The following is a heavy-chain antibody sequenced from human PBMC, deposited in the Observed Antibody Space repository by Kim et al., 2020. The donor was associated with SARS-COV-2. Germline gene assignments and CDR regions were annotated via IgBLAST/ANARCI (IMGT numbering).Heavy chain of an antibody. CDR2: K. Sequence: KYYAAAWKGRVPISRDNSKNTLYLQMNSLRAEDTAVYDCGAYGYYYYGMDVWGQGTTVTVSS. J-gene: IGHJ6*02. CDR3: GAYGYYYYGMDV. D-gene: IGHD3-16*01. V-gene: IGHV3-30*02.